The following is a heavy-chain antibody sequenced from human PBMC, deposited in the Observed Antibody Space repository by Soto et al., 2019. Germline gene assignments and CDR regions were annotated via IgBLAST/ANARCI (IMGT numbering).Heavy chain of an antibody. D-gene: IGHD2-2*01. V-gene: IGHV2-26*01. CDR2: IFSNDEK. J-gene: IGHJ2*01. Sequence: SGATLVNPTYTLTLTFTFSVVSRSNAIICLILIRQLPGNALEWLAHIFSNDEKSYSTSLNSRLTISKDTSKSQVVLTMTNMDTVDTATYYCARIRGYSSSTSCYNWYLDLCGRGHLVTVSS. CDR1: VVSRSNAIIC. CDR3: ARIRGYSSSTSCYNWYLDL.